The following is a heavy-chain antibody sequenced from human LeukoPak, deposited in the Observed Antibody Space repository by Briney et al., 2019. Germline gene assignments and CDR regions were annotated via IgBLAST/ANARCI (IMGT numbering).Heavy chain of an antibody. Sequence: SETLSLTCTVSGASMSSYYWSWIRQPPGKGLEWIGCIYYSGSTNYNPSLKSRVTISADTSKNQFSLKLSSVTAADTAVYYCARDFRDYDIVTGIFDIWGQGTMVTVSS. D-gene: IGHD3-9*01. CDR1: GASMSSYY. V-gene: IGHV4-59*01. CDR3: ARDFRDYDIVTGIFDI. J-gene: IGHJ3*02. CDR2: IYYSGST.